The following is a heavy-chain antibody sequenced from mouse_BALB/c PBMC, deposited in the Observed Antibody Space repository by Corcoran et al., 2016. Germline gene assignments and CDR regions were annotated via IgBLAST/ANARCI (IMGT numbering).Heavy chain of an antibody. CDR2: INTYTGEP. J-gene: IGHJ2*01. D-gene: IGHD2-1*01. Sequence: QIQLVQSGPELKKPGETVKISCKASGYTFTNYGMNWVKQAPGKGLKWMGWINTYTGEPTYADDFKGRFAFSLETSASTAYLQINNLKNEDTATYVCATYGNYRTHFDYWGQGTTLTVSS. CDR3: ATYGNYRTHFDY. V-gene: IGHV9-3-1*01. CDR1: GYTFTNYG.